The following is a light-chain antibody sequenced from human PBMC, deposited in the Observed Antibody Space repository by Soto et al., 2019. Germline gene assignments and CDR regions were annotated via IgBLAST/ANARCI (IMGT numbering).Light chain of an antibody. CDR2: DND. CDR1: NSNIGNYY. V-gene: IGLV1-51*01. J-gene: IGLJ1*01. Sequence: QSVLTQPPSVSAAPGQKITISCSGTNSNIGNYYVSWYHQIPGTAPKLLIYDNDKRPSGIPDRFSGSKSGTSATLAITGLQTGDEGDYSCVAWDIRPNVYVFARWTKVTVL. CDR3: VAWDIRPNVYV.